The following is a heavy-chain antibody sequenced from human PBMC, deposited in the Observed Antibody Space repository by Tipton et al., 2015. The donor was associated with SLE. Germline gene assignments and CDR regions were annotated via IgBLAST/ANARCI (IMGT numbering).Heavy chain of an antibody. J-gene: IGHJ4*02. CDR1: GYSISICYY. CDR3: VRDPAPGPFDY. CDR2: IYHTGPT. Sequence: TLSLTCTVSGYSISICYYWGWVRQPPGKGLEWIANIYHTGPTDSNPSLRSRVTLSIDTSKNEFSLKLSSVTVADTAVYYCVRDPAPGPFDYWGQGTLVAVSS. V-gene: IGHV4-38-2*02.